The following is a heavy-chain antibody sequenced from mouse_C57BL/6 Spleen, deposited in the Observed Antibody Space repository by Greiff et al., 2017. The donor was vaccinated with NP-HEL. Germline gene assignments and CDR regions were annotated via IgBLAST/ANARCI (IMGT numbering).Heavy chain of an antibody. V-gene: IGHV1-80*01. Sequence: VRLVESGAELVKPGASVKISCKASGYAFSSYWMNWVKQRPGKGLEWIGQIYPGDGDTNYNGKFKGKATLTADKSSSTAYMQLSSLTSEDSAVYFCARQDYGNYCWFAYWGQGALVTVSA. CDR1: GYAFSSYW. CDR3: ARQDYGNYCWFAY. D-gene: IGHD2-1*01. CDR2: IYPGDGDT. J-gene: IGHJ3*01.